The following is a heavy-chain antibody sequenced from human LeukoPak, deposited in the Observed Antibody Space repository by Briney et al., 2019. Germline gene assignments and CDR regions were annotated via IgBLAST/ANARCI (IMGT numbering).Heavy chain of an antibody. V-gene: IGHV3-23*01. CDR2: IGGGGTT. CDR1: GFTFSSFV. D-gene: IGHD3-22*01. J-gene: IGHJ5*02. CDR3: AKGVVDYYDSSGYYPSDL. Sequence: GSLRLSCAASGFTFSSFVMTWVRQAPGKGLEWVSTIGGGGTTYYADSVKGRFTISRDNSNNTLYLQMNSMRVEDTAVYFCAKGVVDYYDSSGYYPSDLWGQGTLVTVSS.